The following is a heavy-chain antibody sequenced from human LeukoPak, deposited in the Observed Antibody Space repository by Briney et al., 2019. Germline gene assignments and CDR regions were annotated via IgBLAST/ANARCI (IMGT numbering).Heavy chain of an antibody. V-gene: IGHV3-21*01. CDR2: ISSSSSYI. D-gene: IGHD4-17*01. CDR3: ARVYTDNGDYRDAFDI. Sequence: GGSLRLSCAASGFTFSSYSMNWVRQAPGKGLEWVSSISSSSSYIYYADSVKGRFTLSRDNAKNSLYLQMNSLRAEDTAVYYCARVYTDNGDYRDAFDIWGQETMVTVSS. CDR1: GFTFSSYS. J-gene: IGHJ3*02.